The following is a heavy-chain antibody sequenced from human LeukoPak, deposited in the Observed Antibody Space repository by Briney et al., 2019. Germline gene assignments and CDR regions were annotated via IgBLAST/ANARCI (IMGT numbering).Heavy chain of an antibody. CDR3: ARDRIRGFDWLLSRFDY. J-gene: IGHJ4*02. D-gene: IGHD3-9*01. Sequence: ASVKVSCNASGYTFTSYGISWVRQAPGQGLEWMGWISAYNGNTNYAQKLQGRVTMTTDTSTSTAYMELRSLRSDDTAVYYCARDRIRGFDWLLSRFDYWGQGTLVTVSS. CDR1: GYTFTSYG. V-gene: IGHV1-18*01. CDR2: ISAYNGNT.